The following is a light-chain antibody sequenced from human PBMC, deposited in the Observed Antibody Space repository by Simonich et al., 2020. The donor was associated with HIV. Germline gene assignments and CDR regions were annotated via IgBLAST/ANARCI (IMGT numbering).Light chain of an antibody. CDR3: QQYNNWPPMT. V-gene: IGKV3-15*01. Sequence: IVMTQSPATLSVSPGERATLSCRASQSVISTLAWYQQKPGQAPRPLIYGASTRATGIPARFSGSGSGTEFTRTISSMQSEDFAVYYCQQYNNWPPMTFGGGTKVEIK. CDR2: GAS. CDR1: QSVIST. J-gene: IGKJ4*01.